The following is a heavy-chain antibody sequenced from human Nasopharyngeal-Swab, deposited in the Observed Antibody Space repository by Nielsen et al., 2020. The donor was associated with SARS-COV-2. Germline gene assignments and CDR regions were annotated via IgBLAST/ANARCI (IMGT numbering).Heavy chain of an antibody. CDR2: INSDGSST. Sequence: SLNLSCAASGFTFSSYWMHLVRQAPGKGLLWVSRINSDGSSTRDADSVKGRFTISRDNAKNTLYLQMNSLRAEDTAVYYCARPGSSGSYDAFDIWGQGTMVTVSS. D-gene: IGHD6-19*01. CDR1: GFTFSSYW. J-gene: IGHJ3*02. V-gene: IGHV3-74*01. CDR3: ARPGSSGSYDAFDI.